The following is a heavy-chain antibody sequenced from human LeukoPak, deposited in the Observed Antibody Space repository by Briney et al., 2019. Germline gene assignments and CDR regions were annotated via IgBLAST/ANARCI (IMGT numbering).Heavy chain of an antibody. D-gene: IGHD3-10*01. CDR1: GYTFTGYY. CDR3: ARLWFGELLHYYFDY. Sequence: GASVKVSCEASGYTFTGYYMHWVRQAPGQGLEWMGWINPNSGGTNYAQKFQGRVTMTRDTSISTAYMELSRLRSDDTAVYYCARLWFGELLHYYFDYWGQGTLVTVSS. J-gene: IGHJ4*02. CDR2: INPNSGGT. V-gene: IGHV1-2*02.